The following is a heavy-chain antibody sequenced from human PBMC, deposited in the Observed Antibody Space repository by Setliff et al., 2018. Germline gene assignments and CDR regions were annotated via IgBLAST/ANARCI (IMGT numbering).Heavy chain of an antibody. Sequence: LRLSCAASGFTFSTYSMHWVRQAPGKGLEWVSSISSSSTYIFYTDSVKGRFTISRDNAKNSLYLQMNSLRAEDTAVYYCARGTIVAGTGYDPWGQGTLVTVSS. CDR2: ISSSSTYI. CDR1: GFTFSTYS. D-gene: IGHD3-22*01. V-gene: IGHV3-21*01. J-gene: IGHJ5*02. CDR3: ARGTIVAGTGYDP.